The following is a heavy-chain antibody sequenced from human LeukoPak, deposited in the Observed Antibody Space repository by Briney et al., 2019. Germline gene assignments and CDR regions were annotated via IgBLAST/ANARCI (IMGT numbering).Heavy chain of an antibody. D-gene: IGHD3-22*01. Sequence: SETLSLTCTVSGGSISSYYWSWIRQPPGKGLEWIGYIYYSGSTNYNPSLKSRVTISVDTSKNQFSLKLSSVIAADTAVYYCAREVVVITYGDWFDPWGQGTLVTVSS. V-gene: IGHV4-59*01. CDR3: AREVVVITYGDWFDP. CDR1: GGSISSYY. J-gene: IGHJ5*02. CDR2: IYYSGST.